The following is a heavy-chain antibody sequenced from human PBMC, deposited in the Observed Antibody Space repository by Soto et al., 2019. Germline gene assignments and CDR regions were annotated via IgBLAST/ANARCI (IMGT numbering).Heavy chain of an antibody. CDR3: ARMYYDFWSGYYRYFDY. D-gene: IGHD3-3*01. CDR2: IYYSGST. Sequence: SETLSLTCTVSGGSISSSSYYLGWIRQPPGKGLEWIGSIYYSGSTYYNPSLKSRVTISVDTSKKQFSLKLSSVTAADAAVYYCARMYYDFWSGYYRYFDYWGQGTLFTVSS. V-gene: IGHV4-39*01. J-gene: IGHJ4*02. CDR1: GGSISSSSYY.